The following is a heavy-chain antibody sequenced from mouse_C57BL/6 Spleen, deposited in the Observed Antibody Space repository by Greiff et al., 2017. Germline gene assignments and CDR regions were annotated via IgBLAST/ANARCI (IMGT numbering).Heavy chain of an antibody. CDR2: IWSGGST. CDR1: GFSLTSYG. D-gene: IGHD2-4*01. CDR3: VHGDYDYDGFAY. Sequence: QVQLQQSGPGLVQPSQSLSITCTVSGFSLTSYGVHWVRQSPGKGLEWLGVIWSGGSTDYNAAFISRLSISKDNSKSQVFFKMNSLQAEDTAIYYCVHGDYDYDGFAYGGQGTLVTVSA. J-gene: IGHJ3*01. V-gene: IGHV2-2*01.